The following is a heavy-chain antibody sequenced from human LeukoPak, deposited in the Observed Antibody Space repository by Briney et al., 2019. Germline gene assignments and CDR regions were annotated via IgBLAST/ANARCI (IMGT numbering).Heavy chain of an antibody. J-gene: IGHJ6*04. CDR1: GVTISSSW. D-gene: IGHD3-10*02. V-gene: IGHV3-48*04. CDR3: AELGITMIGGV. Sequence: GGSLILTCAASGVTISSSWWNWFRQPPGKGLEWGSYISCSGSTIYYAASVKGPFPISRDNAKNSLYLQMNSLRAEDTAVYYCAELGITMIGGVWGKGTTVTISS. CDR2: ISCSGSTI.